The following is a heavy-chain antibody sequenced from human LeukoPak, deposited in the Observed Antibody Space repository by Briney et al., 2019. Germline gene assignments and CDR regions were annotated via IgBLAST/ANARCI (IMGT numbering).Heavy chain of an antibody. D-gene: IGHD3-22*01. CDR2: ISAYNGNT. V-gene: IGHV1-18*01. CDR1: GYTFTNCG. J-gene: IGHJ1*01. Sequence: ASVKVSCKASGYTFTNCGISWVRQAPGQGLEWMGWISAYNGNTNCAQKLQDRVTMTTDTSTSTAYMELRSLRSDDTAVYYCARAYYDSSGSDYFQHWGQGTLVTVSS. CDR3: ARAYYDSSGSDYFQH.